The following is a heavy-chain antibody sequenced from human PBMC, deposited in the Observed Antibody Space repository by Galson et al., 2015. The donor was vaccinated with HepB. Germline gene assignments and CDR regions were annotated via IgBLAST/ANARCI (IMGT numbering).Heavy chain of an antibody. D-gene: IGHD4-17*01. CDR2: IWYDGSNK. V-gene: IGHV3-33*01. CDR3: ARGNWGHGDYAAYYGMDV. J-gene: IGHJ6*02. CDR1: GFTFSSYG. Sequence: SLRLSCAASGFTFSSYGMHWVRQAPGKGLEWVAGIWYDGSNKYYAASVKGRFTISRDNSKNTLYLQMNSLRAEDTAVYYCARGNWGHGDYAAYYGMDVWGQGTTVTVSS.